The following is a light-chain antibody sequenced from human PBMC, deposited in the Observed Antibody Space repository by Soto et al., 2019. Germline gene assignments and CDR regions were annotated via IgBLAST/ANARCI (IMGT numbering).Light chain of an antibody. CDR1: QTISKY. CDR2: GAS. J-gene: IGKJ4*01. CDR3: QQYNDWPPLT. Sequence: EIVLTQSPVTLSLSPGERATLSCRASQTISKYLAWYQQKPGQPPRLLVYGASTRATGIPARFSGSGSGTEFTLTISSLQSEDFAVYYCQQYNDWPPLTFGGGTKVEIK. V-gene: IGKV3-15*01.